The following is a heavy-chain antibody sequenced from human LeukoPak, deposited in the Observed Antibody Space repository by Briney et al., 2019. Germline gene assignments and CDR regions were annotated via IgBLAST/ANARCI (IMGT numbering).Heavy chain of an antibody. CDR3: ATYRALTGESYYFDY. D-gene: IGHD7-27*01. CDR2: IYPSDSHT. CDR1: GYSFTSYW. Sequence: GESLKTSCKGSGYSFTSYWIGWVRPMPGKGLEWMGVIYPSDSHTRYSPSFQGQITISADKSISTASLQWSSLKASDTAMYYCATYRALTGESYYFDYWGQGTLVTVSS. J-gene: IGHJ4*02. V-gene: IGHV5-51*01.